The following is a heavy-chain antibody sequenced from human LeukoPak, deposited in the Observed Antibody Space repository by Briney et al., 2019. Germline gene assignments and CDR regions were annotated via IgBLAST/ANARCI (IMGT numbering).Heavy chain of an antibody. CDR2: IEQGGGEK. CDR3: AGGLGWLIDY. CDR1: GFTFSNYW. V-gene: IGHV3-7*04. J-gene: IGHJ4*02. D-gene: IGHD2-15*01. Sequence: QTGGSPRLSCAASGFTFSNYWMNWVRQAPGKGLEWVVNIEQGGGEKNYVDSVKGRFTISRDNAKNSLYLQMNSLRAEDTAVYYCAGGLGWLIDYWGQGTLVTVSS.